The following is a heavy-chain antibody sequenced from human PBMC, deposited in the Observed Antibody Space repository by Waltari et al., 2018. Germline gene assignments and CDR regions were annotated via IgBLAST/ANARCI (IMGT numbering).Heavy chain of an antibody. CDR2: IYYSGSK. CDR3: AREEIYYDTSGYYFDY. Sequence: QLQLQESGPGLVKPSETLSLTCTVSGDSISSSSYYWGWIRQPPGKGLEWIASIYYSGSKYYNPSRRSRLTISLDTSKNQFSLKVSSVTAADTAVYYCAREEIYYDTSGYYFDYWGQGTLVTVSS. J-gene: IGHJ4*02. V-gene: IGHV4-39*07. CDR1: GDSISSSSYY. D-gene: IGHD3-22*01.